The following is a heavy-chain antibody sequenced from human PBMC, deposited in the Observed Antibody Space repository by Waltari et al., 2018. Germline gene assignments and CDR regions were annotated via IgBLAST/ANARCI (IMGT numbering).Heavy chain of an antibody. J-gene: IGHJ6*02. CDR3: ASCTGGNCYYYGFDV. V-gene: IGHV3-30*03. CDR1: GFTFSSFG. Sequence: QVQLVESGGGVVQPGRSRRLSCAASGFTFSSFGMTWVRQTPGRGLEWVAVISSDGSRKSYADSVKGRFSISRDNSKNSLSLEMNSLRPEDTAVYYCASCTGGNCYYYGFDVWGQGTTVTVSS. CDR2: ISSDGSRK. D-gene: IGHD2-8*02.